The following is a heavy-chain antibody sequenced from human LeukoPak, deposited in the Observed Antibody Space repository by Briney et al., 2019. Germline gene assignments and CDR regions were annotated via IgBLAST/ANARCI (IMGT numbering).Heavy chain of an antibody. J-gene: IGHJ4*02. CDR1: GFTFSSYA. D-gene: IGHD3-9*01. Sequence: GRSLRLSCAASGFTFSSYAMHWVRQAPGKGLEWVAVIPYDGSNKYYADSVKGRFTISRDNSKNTLYLQMNSLRAEDTAVYYCASGYFDWSQSDYWGQGTLVTVSS. V-gene: IGHV3-30*04. CDR3: ASGYFDWSQSDY. CDR2: IPYDGSNK.